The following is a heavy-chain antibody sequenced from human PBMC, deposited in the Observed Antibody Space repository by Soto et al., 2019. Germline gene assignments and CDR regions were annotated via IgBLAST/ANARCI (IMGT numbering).Heavy chain of an antibody. Sequence: SETLSLTCSGSGGSINSKSYFWGWIRQTPGKGLEWIASINYVGKTYYSPSLKSRLAISVDTSKNQFSLRLSSVTAADTAVYYCARDRYGGFDYWGLGTLVT. CDR2: INYVGKT. V-gene: IGHV4-39*02. CDR1: GGSINSKSYF. CDR3: ARDRYGGFDY. D-gene: IGHD3-9*01. J-gene: IGHJ4*02.